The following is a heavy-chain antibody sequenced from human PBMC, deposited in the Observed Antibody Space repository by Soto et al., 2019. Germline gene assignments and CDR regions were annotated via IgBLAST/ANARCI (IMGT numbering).Heavy chain of an antibody. Sequence: QVQLVESGGGVVQPGTSLRLSCAASGFTFSSFAMHWVRQAPGKGLEWVALISYDGSNKYYADSVKGRFTISRDNSKTTVYLQMNRLRAEDTAVYHCARAFEKRDYEFWSGYYTPDAFDIWGQGTMVTVSS. CDR1: GFTFSSFA. CDR3: ARAFEKRDYEFWSGYYTPDAFDI. D-gene: IGHD3-3*01. J-gene: IGHJ3*02. CDR2: ISYDGSNK. V-gene: IGHV3-30-3*01.